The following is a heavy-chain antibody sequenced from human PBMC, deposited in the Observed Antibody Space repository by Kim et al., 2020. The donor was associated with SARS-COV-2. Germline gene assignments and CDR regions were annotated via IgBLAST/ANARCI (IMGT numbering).Heavy chain of an antibody. CDR2: ITSDRSNI. V-gene: IGHV3-30*04. J-gene: IGHJ4*02. Sequence: GGSLRLSCAASGFTFSSYSMNWVRQAPGKGLEWVAYITSDRSNIYYPDSVKGRCIISRDNTKSTLYLQMNSLRPEDTAVYYCVAEIGSRSFDHWGQGTLVTVSS. CDR3: VAEIGSRSFDH. D-gene: IGHD3-10*01. CDR1: GFTFSSYS.